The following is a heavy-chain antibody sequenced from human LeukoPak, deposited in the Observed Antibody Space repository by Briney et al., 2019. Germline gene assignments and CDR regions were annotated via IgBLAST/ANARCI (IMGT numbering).Heavy chain of an antibody. V-gene: IGHV4-34*01. D-gene: IGHD6-6*01. CDR1: GGSFSGYY. CDR2: INHSGST. J-gene: IGHJ3*01. CDR3: ARHSSSLD. Sequence: SETLSLTCAVYGGSFSGYYWSWIRQPPGKGLEWIGEINHSGSTNYNPSLKNRVTISVDTSKNQFSLKLSSVTAADTAVYYCARHSSSLDWGQGTMVTVSS.